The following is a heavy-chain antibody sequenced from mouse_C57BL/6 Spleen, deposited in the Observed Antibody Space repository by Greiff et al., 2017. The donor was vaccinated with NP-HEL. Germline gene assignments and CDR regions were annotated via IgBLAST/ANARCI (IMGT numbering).Heavy chain of an antibody. D-gene: IGHD1-1*01. Sequence: EVQLVESGGDLVKPGGSLKLSCAASGFTFSDYGMHWVRQAPEKGLEWVAYISSGSSTIYYADTVKGRFTISRDNAKNTLFLQMTSLRSEDTAMYYCARNYYYGSSYVKYYAMDYWGQGTSVTVSS. V-gene: IGHV5-17*01. CDR1: GFTFSDYG. CDR3: ARNYYYGSSYVKYYAMDY. J-gene: IGHJ4*01. CDR2: ISSGSSTI.